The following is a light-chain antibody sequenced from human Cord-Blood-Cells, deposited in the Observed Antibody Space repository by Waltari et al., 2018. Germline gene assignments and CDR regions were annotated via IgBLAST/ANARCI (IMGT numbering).Light chain of an antibody. CDR2: GAS. J-gene: IGKJ1*01. V-gene: IGKV3-20*01. CDR3: QQYGSSPWT. CDR1: QSVSSSY. Sequence: EIVLTHSPGTLSSSPGERATLSCRASQSVSSSYLAWYQQKPGQAPRLLIYGASSRATGIPDRFSGSGSGTDFTLTISRLEPEDFAVYYCQQYGSSPWTFGQGTKVEIK.